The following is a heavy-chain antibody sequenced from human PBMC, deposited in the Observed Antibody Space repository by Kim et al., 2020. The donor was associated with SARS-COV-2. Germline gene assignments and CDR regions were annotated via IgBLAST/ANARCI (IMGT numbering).Heavy chain of an antibody. Sequence: GGSLRLSRAASGFTFNDYWINWVRQAPGKGLVWVSRISSDGSSTNYADSVKGRFTMSRDNAENTVYLQMNSLRAEDTAVYYCARGFFRNGFDVWGQGTTVTVSS. CDR3: ARGFFRNGFDV. V-gene: IGHV3-74*01. J-gene: IGHJ6*02. D-gene: IGHD3-3*01. CDR2: ISSDGSST. CDR1: GFTFNDYW.